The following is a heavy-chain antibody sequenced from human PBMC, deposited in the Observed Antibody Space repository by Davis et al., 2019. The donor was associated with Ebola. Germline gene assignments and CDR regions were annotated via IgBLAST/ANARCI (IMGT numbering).Heavy chain of an antibody. CDR3: AKCSSGVYYYGMDV. J-gene: IGHJ6*02. CDR1: GFTFSSYW. Sequence: GESLKISCAASGFTFSSYWMHWVRQAPGKGLVWVSRINSDGSSTSYADSVKGRFTISRDNAKNSLYLQMNSLRAEDTALYYCAKCSSGVYYYGMDVWGQGTTVTVSS. CDR2: INSDGSST. V-gene: IGHV3-74*01. D-gene: IGHD6-6*01.